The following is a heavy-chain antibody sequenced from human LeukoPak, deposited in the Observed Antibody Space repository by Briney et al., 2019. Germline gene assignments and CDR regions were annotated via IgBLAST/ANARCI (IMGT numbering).Heavy chain of an antibody. J-gene: IGHJ5*02. CDR1: GGSISSGGYY. CDR3: ARDTQRLRKTYYDFWSGYAGFDP. Sequence: SGPTLVNPSQTLSLTCTVSGGSISSGGYYWSWIRQHPGKGLEWLGYIYYNGNTYYNPSLKGRVTISLDTSKNQFSLKLSSVTAADTAVYYCARDTQRLRKTYYDFWSGYAGFDPWGQGTLVTVSS. D-gene: IGHD3-3*01. CDR2: IYYNGNT. V-gene: IGHV4-31*03.